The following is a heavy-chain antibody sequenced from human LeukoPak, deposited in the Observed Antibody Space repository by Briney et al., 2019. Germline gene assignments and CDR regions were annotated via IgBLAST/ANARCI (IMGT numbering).Heavy chain of an antibody. CDR2: TYYRSKWYN. CDR3: ARDMGSSFNPYYFDY. CDR1: GDSVSSNSAA. Sequence: SQTLSLTCAISGDSVSSNSAAWNWIRPSPSLGLEWLGRTYYRSKWYNDYAESVKSRITINPDTSKNQFSLQLNSVTPEDTAVYYCARDMGSSFNPYYFDYWGQGTLVTVSS. D-gene: IGHD6-13*01. V-gene: IGHV6-1*01. J-gene: IGHJ4*02.